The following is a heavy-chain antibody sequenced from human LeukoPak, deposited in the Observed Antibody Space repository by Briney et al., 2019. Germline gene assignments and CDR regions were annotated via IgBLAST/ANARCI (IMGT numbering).Heavy chain of an antibody. Sequence: PGGSLRLSCAASGFTFSSYEMNWVRQAPGKGLEWVSYISSSGSTIYYADSVKGRFTISRDNAKNSLYLLMNTLRAEDTAFYYCAKGSDYGLSSFDYWGQGTLVTVSS. CDR3: AKGSDYGLSSFDY. J-gene: IGHJ4*02. CDR2: ISSSGSTI. D-gene: IGHD4-17*01. CDR1: GFTFSSYE. V-gene: IGHV3-48*03.